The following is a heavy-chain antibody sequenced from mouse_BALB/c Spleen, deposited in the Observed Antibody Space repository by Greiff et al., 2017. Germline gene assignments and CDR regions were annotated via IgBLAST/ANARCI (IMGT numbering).Heavy chain of an antibody. CDR3: ARGYYDYDGTWFAY. CDR2: INSNGGST. J-gene: IGHJ3*01. CDR1: GFTFSSYG. Sequence: DVMLVESGGGLVQPGGSLKLSCAASGFTFSSYGMSWVRQTPDKRLELVATINSNGGSTYYPDSVKGRFTISRDNAKNTLYLQMSSLKSEDTAMYYCARGYYDYDGTWFAYWGQGTLVTVSA. V-gene: IGHV5-6-3*01. D-gene: IGHD2-4*01.